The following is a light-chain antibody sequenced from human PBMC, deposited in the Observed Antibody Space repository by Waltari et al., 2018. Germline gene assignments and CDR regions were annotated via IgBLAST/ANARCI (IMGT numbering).Light chain of an antibody. J-gene: IGKJ1*01. CDR1: QSVLYSSNNKNY. Sequence: DIVMTQSPDSLAVSPGARAPIHCTSSQSVLYSSNNKNYLAWYQQKPGQPPKLLIYWASTRESGVPDRFSGSGSGTDFTLTISSLQAEDVAVYYCQQYYSTLTFGQGTKVEIK. V-gene: IGKV4-1*01. CDR3: QQYYSTLT. CDR2: WAS.